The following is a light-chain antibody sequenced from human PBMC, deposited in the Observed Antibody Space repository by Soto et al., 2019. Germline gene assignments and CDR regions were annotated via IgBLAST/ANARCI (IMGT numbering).Light chain of an antibody. CDR2: EVS. J-gene: IGLJ3*02. CDR1: SSDVGGYNY. V-gene: IGLV2-14*01. CDR3: STYTTPSTVE. Sequence: QSVLTQPASVSGSPGQSITISCTAASSDVGGYNYVSWYQQHPGRVPKLIIYEVSNRPSGISNRVSGSKSGNTASLTVSGLQADDAANYFCSTYTTPSTVEFGGGTKLTVL.